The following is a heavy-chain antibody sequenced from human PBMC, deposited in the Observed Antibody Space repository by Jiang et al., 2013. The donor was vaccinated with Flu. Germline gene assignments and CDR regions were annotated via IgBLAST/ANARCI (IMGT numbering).Heavy chain of an antibody. CDR3: ARLSDLTTVTQPYYYGMDV. CDR1: GGSFSGYY. Sequence: LLKPSETLSLTCAVYGGSFSGYYWSWIRQPPGKGLEWIGEINHSGSTNYNPSLKSRVTISVDTSKNQFSLKLSSVTAADTAVYYCARLSDLTTVTQPYYYGMDVWGQGTTVTVSS. V-gene: IGHV4-34*01. D-gene: IGHD4-17*01. J-gene: IGHJ6*02. CDR2: INHSGST.